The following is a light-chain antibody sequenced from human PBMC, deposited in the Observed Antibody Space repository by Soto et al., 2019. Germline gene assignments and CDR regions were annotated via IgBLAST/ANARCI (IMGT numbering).Light chain of an antibody. Sequence: EIVLTQTPVTLSLSPGERATLSCRASQSVSNNYLAWYQQKPGQAPRLLIYGASNRATGIPDRFSGGGSGTDFTLTISRLEPEDFALYYCQQYGSKPITFGQGTRLEIK. CDR2: GAS. V-gene: IGKV3-20*01. CDR3: QQYGSKPIT. J-gene: IGKJ5*01. CDR1: QSVSNNY.